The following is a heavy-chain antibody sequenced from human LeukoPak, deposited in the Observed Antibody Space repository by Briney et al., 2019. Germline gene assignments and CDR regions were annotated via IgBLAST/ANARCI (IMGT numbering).Heavy chain of an antibody. Sequence: ASVTVSRTVSGYTLTELSMHWVRQAPGKGLEWMGGFDPEDGETIYAQKFQGRVTMTEDTSTDTAYMELSSLRSEDTAVYYCATVANYPYYYYGMDVWGQGTTVTVSS. D-gene: IGHD4/OR15-4a*01. CDR2: FDPEDGET. CDR1: GYTLTELS. CDR3: ATVANYPYYYYGMDV. V-gene: IGHV1-24*01. J-gene: IGHJ6*02.